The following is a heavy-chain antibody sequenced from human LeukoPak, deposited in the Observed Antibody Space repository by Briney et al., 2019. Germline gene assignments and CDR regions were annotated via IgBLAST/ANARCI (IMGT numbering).Heavy chain of an antibody. J-gene: IGHJ5*02. CDR2: MNPNSGNT. V-gene: IGHV1-8*03. D-gene: IGHD2-2*01. Sequence: ASVKVSCKASGYTFTSYDINWVRQATGQGLEWMGWMNPNSGNTGYAQEFQGRVTITRNTSISTAYMELSSLRSEDTAVYYCARYPRGYCSSTSCSNGGIGFDPWGQGTLVTVSS. CDR3: ARYPRGYCSSTSCSNGGIGFDP. CDR1: GYTFTSYD.